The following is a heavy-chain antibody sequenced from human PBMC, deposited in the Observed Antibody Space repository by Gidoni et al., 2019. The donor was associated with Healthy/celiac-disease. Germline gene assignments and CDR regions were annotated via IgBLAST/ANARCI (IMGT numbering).Heavy chain of an antibody. D-gene: IGHD1-26*01. V-gene: IGHV1-69*01. Sequence: QVQLVQSGSEVQTPGSSVNVSCKASGCTFISYAISWVRQAPGQGLEWMGGIIPIFGTANYAQKFQGRVTITADESTSTAYMELSSLRSEDTAVYYCATGDSGSYFDYWGQGTLVTVSS. CDR1: GCTFISYA. CDR2: IIPIFGTA. CDR3: ATGDSGSYFDY. J-gene: IGHJ4*02.